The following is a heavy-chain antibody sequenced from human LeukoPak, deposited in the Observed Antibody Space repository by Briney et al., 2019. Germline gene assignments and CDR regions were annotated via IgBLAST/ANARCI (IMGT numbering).Heavy chain of an antibody. V-gene: IGHV1-69*04. J-gene: IGHJ4*02. CDR1: GGTFSSYA. CDR3: ARGLSYGSGSYYLL. D-gene: IGHD3-10*01. CDR2: IIPILGIA. Sequence: ASVKVSCKASGGTFSSYAISWARQAPGQGLEWMGRIIPILGIANYAQKFQGRVTITADKSTSTAYMELSSLRSEDTAVYYCARGLSYGSGSYYLLWGQGTLVTVSS.